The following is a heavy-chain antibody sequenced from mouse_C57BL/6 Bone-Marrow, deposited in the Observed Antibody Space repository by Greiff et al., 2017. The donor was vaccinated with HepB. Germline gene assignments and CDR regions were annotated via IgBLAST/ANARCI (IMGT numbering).Heavy chain of an antibody. J-gene: IGHJ3*01. CDR2: ISSGGSYT. CDR3: ARQWGYKGFAY. V-gene: IGHV5-6*01. CDR1: GFTFSSYG. D-gene: IGHD3-1*01. Sequence: EVKLMESGGDLVKPGGSLKLSCAASGFTFSSYGMSWVRQTPDKRLEWVATISSGGSYTYYPDSVKGRFTISRDNAKNTLYLQMSSLKSEDTAMYYCARQWGYKGFAYWGQGTLVTVSA.